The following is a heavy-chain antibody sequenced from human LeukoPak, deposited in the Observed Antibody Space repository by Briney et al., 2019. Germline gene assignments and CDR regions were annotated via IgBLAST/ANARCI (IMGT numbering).Heavy chain of an antibody. J-gene: IGHJ6*02. Sequence: SETLSLTCAVYGGSFSGYYWSWIRQPPGKGLEWIGEINHSGSTNYNPSLKSRVTISVDTSKNQFSLKLSSVTAADTAVYYCARSSRGYGDRRPNYGMDVRGQGTTVTVSS. CDR1: GGSFSGYY. CDR2: INHSGST. CDR3: ARSSRGYGDRRPNYGMDV. V-gene: IGHV4-34*01. D-gene: IGHD4-17*01.